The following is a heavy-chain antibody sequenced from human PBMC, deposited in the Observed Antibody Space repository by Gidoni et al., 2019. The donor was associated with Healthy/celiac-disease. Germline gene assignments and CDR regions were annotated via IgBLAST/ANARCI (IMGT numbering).Heavy chain of an antibody. Sequence: QVQLQESGPGLVKPSQTLSLTCTVSGGSISRGGYYWSWIRQHPGKGLEWIGYIYYSGSTYYNPSLKSRVTISVDTSKNQFSLKLSSVTAADTAVYYCATTDAAAAGPYYFDYWGQGTLVTVSS. CDR3: ATTDAAAAGPYYFDY. CDR2: IYYSGST. V-gene: IGHV4-31*03. J-gene: IGHJ4*02. D-gene: IGHD6-13*01. CDR1: GGSISRGGYY.